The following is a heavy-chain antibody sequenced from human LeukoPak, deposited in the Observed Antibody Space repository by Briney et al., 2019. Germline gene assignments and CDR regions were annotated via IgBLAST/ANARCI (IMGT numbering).Heavy chain of an antibody. CDR2: INPNSGGA. Sequence: ASVKVSCKASGYTFTGCYIHWVRQAPGQGLEWMGRINPNSGGANYAQKFQGRVTMTRDTSITTAYMELSRLRSDDTAVYYCAREYSYGFYFDYWGQGTLVTVSS. V-gene: IGHV1-2*06. CDR1: GYTFTGCY. J-gene: IGHJ4*02. D-gene: IGHD5-18*01. CDR3: AREYSYGFYFDY.